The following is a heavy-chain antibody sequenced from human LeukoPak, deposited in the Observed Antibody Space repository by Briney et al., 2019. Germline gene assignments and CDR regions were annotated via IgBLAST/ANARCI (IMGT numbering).Heavy chain of an antibody. D-gene: IGHD3-3*01. V-gene: IGHV1-2*02. Sequence: GSVKVSCTASGYTFTGYYMNWVRQAPGQGLEWMGWINHNGGGTNYAQSFKGRFTMTRDKSISTAYMEMSRLRSDDTAVYYCARSNLEWLFSLAYWGQGTLVTVS. CDR1: GYTFTGYY. CDR3: ARSNLEWLFSLAY. J-gene: IGHJ4*02. CDR2: INHNGGGT.